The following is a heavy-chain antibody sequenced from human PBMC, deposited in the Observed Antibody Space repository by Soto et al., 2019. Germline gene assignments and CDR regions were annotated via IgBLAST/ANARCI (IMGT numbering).Heavy chain of an antibody. Sequence: QVQLVQSGAEVKKPGASVKISCKASGYTFTRYTMNWVRQAPGQRLEWMGWINPDNGNTKSSQKCQDRVIITRNTSASTAYMDLSSLRSEDTAVYYCARGISTGQLDPWGQGPLVTVSS. CDR3: ARGISTGQLDP. D-gene: IGHD2-2*01. CDR1: GYTFTRYT. V-gene: IGHV1-3*01. J-gene: IGHJ5*02. CDR2: INPDNGNT.